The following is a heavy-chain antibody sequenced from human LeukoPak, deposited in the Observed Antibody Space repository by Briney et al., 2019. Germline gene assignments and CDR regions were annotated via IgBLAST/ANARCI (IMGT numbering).Heavy chain of an antibody. J-gene: IGHJ3*01. D-gene: IGHD6-19*01. CDR1: GGSISGHY. Sequence: SETLSLTCTVSGGSISGHYWSWIRQPPGKRLEWIGDIHSSGSTDYNPSLRSRLTMSVDTSKNQFSLKLDSVTAADTALYYCARGGWSLDFWGQGTMVTVSS. CDR3: ARGGWSLDF. V-gene: IGHV4-59*11. CDR2: IHSSGST.